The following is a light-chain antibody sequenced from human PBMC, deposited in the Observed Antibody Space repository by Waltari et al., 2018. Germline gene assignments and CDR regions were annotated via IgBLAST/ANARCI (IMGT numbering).Light chain of an antibody. J-gene: IGLJ1*01. CDR1: SSDVGCYSY. CDR3: CSYAGSDTYV. Sequence: QSALTQPRSVSGSPGQSVAIACPGTSSDVGCYSYVSWYQPHPGKAPKVIIYDVTRRPSWVPDRFSGSKSGNTASLTISGLQADDEAHYYCCSYAGSDTYVFGTGTEVTVL. CDR2: DVT. V-gene: IGLV2-11*01.